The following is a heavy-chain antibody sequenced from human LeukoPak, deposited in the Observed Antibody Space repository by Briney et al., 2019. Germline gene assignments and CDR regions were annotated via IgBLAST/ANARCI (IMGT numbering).Heavy chain of an antibody. Sequence: SETLSLTCAVYGGSFSGYYWSWIRQPPGKGLEWIGEINHSGSTNYNPSLKSRVTISVDTSKNQFSLKLSSVTAADTAVYYCAITFGGLLDYYYYYMEVWGKGTTVTVSS. V-gene: IGHV4-34*01. CDR1: GGSFSGYY. J-gene: IGHJ6*03. CDR2: INHSGST. D-gene: IGHD2-21*02. CDR3: AITFGGLLDYYYYYMEV.